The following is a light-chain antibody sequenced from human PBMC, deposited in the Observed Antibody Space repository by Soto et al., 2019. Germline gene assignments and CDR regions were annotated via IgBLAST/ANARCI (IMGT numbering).Light chain of an antibody. CDR2: GAS. CDR3: QQYTSSIT. V-gene: IGKV3-20*01. J-gene: IGKJ5*01. Sequence: DIVLTQSPGTLSLSPGERATLSCRASQVIASNNLAWHQQKPGQAPRLLIFGASRRATGTPDRFSGSGCETDFTLTINRLEPEDFAVYYCQQYTSSITFGQGTRLEI. CDR1: QVIASNN.